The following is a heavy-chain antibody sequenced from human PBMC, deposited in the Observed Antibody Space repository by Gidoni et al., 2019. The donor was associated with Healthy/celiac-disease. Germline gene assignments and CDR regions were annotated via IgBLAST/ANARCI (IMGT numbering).Heavy chain of an antibody. Sequence: QVQLVESGGGVVQPGRSLRLSCAASGFTFSSYGMHWVRQAPGKGLEWVAVISYDGSNKYYADSVKGRFTISRDNSKNTLYLQMNSLRAEDTAVYYCAKGGPYYYYGMDVWGQGTTVTVSS. J-gene: IGHJ6*02. CDR2: ISYDGSNK. CDR3: AKGGPYYYYGMDV. D-gene: IGHD3-16*01. CDR1: GFTFSSYG. V-gene: IGHV3-30*18.